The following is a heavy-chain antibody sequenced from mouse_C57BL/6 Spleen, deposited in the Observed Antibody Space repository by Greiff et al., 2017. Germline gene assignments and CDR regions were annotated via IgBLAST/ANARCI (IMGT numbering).Heavy chain of an antibody. CDR3: ARGDGNYEEDY. J-gene: IGHJ2*01. Sequence: QVQLQQPGAELVRPGSSVKLSCKASGYTFTSYWMHWVKQRPIQGLEWIGNIDPSDSETHYNQKFKDKATLTVDKSSSTAYMQLSSLTSEDSAVYYCARGDGNYEEDYWGQGTTLTVSS. D-gene: IGHD2-1*01. CDR2: IDPSDSET. CDR1: GYTFTSYW. V-gene: IGHV1-52*01.